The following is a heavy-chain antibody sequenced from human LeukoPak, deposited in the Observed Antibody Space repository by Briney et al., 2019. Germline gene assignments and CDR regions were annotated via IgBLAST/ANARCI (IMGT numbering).Heavy chain of an antibody. CDR1: GYTFTNHG. Sequence: ASVKVSCKTSGYTFTNHGISWVRRAPGQGLEWMGWISGYNGNTNYVQKFRGRITMTTDTSTSTAYLQLRSLSSDDTALYCCASDLSLGRHDDGEPFDSWGQGTLVTVSS. V-gene: IGHV1-18*01. CDR3: ASDLSLGRHDDGEPFDS. D-gene: IGHD4-17*01. CDR2: ISGYNGNT. J-gene: IGHJ4*02.